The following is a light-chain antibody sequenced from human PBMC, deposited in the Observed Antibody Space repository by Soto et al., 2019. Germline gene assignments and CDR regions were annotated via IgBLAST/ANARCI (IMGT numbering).Light chain of an antibody. J-gene: IGKJ2*01. CDR3: QSRASWHPRYT. Sequence: VLTQSPGILSLSPGERATLSCRASQSSVATYLTWYQQRPRQAPRLLIYDASKRASGIPARFSGSGSGADFTLTISSLEPEDFAVYYCQSRASWHPRYTFGQGTKLEIK. CDR1: QSSVATY. CDR2: DAS. V-gene: IGKV3-11*01.